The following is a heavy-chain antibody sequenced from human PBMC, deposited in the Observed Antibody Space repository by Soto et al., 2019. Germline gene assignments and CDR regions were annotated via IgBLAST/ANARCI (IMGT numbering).Heavy chain of an antibody. D-gene: IGHD6-13*01. CDR3: AKCIAAAGTPAYYYYGMDV. CDR2: ISGSGGST. Sequence: GGSLRLSCAASGFTFSSYAMSWVRQAPGKGLEWVSAISGSGGSTYYADSVKGRFTISRDNSKNTLYLQMNSLRAEDTAVYYCAKCIAAAGTPAYYYYGMDVWGQGTTVTVSS. J-gene: IGHJ6*02. CDR1: GFTFSSYA. V-gene: IGHV3-23*01.